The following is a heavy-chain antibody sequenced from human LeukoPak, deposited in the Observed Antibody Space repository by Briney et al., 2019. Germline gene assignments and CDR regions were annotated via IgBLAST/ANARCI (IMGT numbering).Heavy chain of an antibody. CDR1: GFPFSRYW. J-gene: IGHJ4*02. V-gene: IGHV3-7*05. CDR2: IKQDGSEK. CDR3: AKDFGVVVTAIPSY. D-gene: IGHD2-21*02. Sequence: PGGSLRLSCAASGFPFSRYWLSWVRQAPGKGLEWVANIKQDGSEKYYVDSVKGRFTISRDNSKNTLSLQMNSLRSEDTAVYYCAKDFGVVVTAIPSYWGQGTLVTVSS.